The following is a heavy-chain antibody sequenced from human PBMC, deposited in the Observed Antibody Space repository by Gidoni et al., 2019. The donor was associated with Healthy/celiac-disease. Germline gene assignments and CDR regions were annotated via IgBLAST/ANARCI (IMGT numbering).Heavy chain of an antibody. Sequence: QVQLVQSGAEVKKPGASVKVSCKASGYTFTSYAMHWVRQAPGQRLEWMGWINAGNGNTKYSQKFQGRVTITRDTSASTAYMELSSLRSEDTAVYYCARGPGGKRTGTTYYFDYWGQGTLVTVSS. CDR1: GYTFTSYA. J-gene: IGHJ4*02. CDR2: INAGNGNT. D-gene: IGHD1-1*01. V-gene: IGHV1-3*01. CDR3: ARGPGGKRTGTTYYFDY.